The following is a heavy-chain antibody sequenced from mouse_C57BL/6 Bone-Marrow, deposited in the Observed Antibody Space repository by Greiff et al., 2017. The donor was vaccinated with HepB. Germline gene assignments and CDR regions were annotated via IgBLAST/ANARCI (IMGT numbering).Heavy chain of an antibody. Sequence: QVHVKQSGAELARPGASVKMSCKASGYTFTSYTMHWVKQRPGQGLEWIGYINPSSGYTKYNQKFKDKATLTADKSSSTAYMQLSSLTSEDSAVYYCARVGNYYGSSYDYFDYWGQGTTLTVSS. CDR3: ARVGNYYGSSYDYFDY. V-gene: IGHV1-4*01. J-gene: IGHJ2*01. CDR2: INPSSGYT. D-gene: IGHD1-1*01. CDR1: GYTFTSYT.